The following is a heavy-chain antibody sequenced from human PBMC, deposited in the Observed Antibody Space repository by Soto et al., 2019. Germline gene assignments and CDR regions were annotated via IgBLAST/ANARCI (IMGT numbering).Heavy chain of an antibody. D-gene: IGHD2-2*01. V-gene: IGHV3-30*18. Sequence: SLRLSCAASGFAFSTYGMHWVRQAPGKGLEWVAVISSDGSNKYYIDSVKGRFTISRDNSKNRLYLQMNSLRTEDTAVYYCAKGGRGVVEVRGVWGQGTTVTVS. CDR2: ISSDGSNK. CDR1: GFAFSTYG. J-gene: IGHJ6*02. CDR3: AKGGRGVVEVRGV.